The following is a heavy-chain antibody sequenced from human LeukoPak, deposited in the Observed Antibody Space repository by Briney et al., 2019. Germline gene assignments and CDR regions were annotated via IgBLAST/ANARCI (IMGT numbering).Heavy chain of an antibody. J-gene: IGHJ4*02. D-gene: IGHD4-17*01. CDR3: AILPTVTLGFDY. Sequence: ASVKVSCKASGYTFTDYNMHWVRQAPGQGLEWMGWINPNSGGTNYPQKFQGRVTMTRDTSTCTAYMELSRLRSDDTAVYFCAILPTVTLGFDYWGQGTLVTVSS. V-gene: IGHV1-2*02. CDR1: GYTFTDYN. CDR2: INPNSGGT.